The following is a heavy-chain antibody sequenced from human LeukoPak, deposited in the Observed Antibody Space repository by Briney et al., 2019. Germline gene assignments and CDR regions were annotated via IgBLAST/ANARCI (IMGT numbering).Heavy chain of an antibody. CDR2: ISSSSRYI. D-gene: IGHD2-2*01. CDR3: AREGIRDIVVVPAALDV. J-gene: IGHJ6*04. V-gene: IGHV3-21*01. Sequence: PGGSLRLSCAASGFTFSSYSMNWVRQAPGKGLEWVSSISSSSRYIYYADSVKGRFTISRDNAKNSLYLQMNSLRAEDTAVYYCAREGIRDIVVVPAALDVWGKGTTVTVSS. CDR1: GFTFSSYS.